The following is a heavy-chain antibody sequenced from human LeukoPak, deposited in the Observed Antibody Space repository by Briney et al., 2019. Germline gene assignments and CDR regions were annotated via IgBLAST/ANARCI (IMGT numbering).Heavy chain of an antibody. CDR2: IKSKTDGGTT. D-gene: IGHD3-16*01. V-gene: IGHV3-15*01. J-gene: IGHJ4*02. CDR3: TTAIGGVPN. CDR1: GFTVSNVW. Sequence: PGGSLRLSCAASGFTVSNVWMSWVRQAPGKGLEWVGRIKSKTDGGTTDYAAPVKGRFTISRDDSGNTLNLQMNSLETEEAAVYYCTTAIGGVPNWGQGTLVTVSS.